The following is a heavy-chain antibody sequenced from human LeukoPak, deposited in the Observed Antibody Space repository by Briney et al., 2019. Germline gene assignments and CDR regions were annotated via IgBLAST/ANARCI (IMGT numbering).Heavy chain of an antibody. CDR2: IRYVGS. V-gene: IGHV3-30*02. Sequence: GGSLRLSCAASGFTFSNYGMHWVRQAPGKGLEWVTFIRYVGSYADSVKGRFTISRDNSKNTVYPQMNSVRPEDTAVYYCAKGGDSSGCPLYWGQGTPVTVSS. J-gene: IGHJ4*02. D-gene: IGHD6-19*01. CDR3: AKGGDSSGCPLY. CDR1: GFTFSNYG.